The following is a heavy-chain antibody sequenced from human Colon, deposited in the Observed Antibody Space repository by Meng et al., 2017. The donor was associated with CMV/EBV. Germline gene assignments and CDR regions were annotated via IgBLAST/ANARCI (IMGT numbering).Heavy chain of an antibody. Sequence: SETLSLTCTVSGGSINSYYWSWIRQSPGKGLEWIGYVYYSGSANYNPSLKGRVTISVDRSKNQNSLKLTSVTAADTAVYYCARAPGEGRSTSSEGFFDYWGQGRLVTVSS. CDR2: VYYSGSA. V-gene: IGHV4-59*01. D-gene: IGHD2-2*01. CDR1: GGSINSYY. CDR3: ARAPGEGRSTSSEGFFDY. J-gene: IGHJ4*02.